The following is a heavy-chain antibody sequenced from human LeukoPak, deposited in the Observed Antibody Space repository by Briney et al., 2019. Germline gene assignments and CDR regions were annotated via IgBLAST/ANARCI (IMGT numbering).Heavy chain of an antibody. V-gene: IGHV1-18*01. J-gene: IGHJ4*02. D-gene: IGHD4-11*01. CDR3: ARDEVFRATVTTPLGY. CDR1: GYTFTSYG. Sequence: ASVKVSCKASGYTFTSYGISRVRQAPGQGLEWMGWISAYNGNTNYAQKLQGRVTMTTDTSTSTAYMELRSLRSDDTAVYYCARDEVFRATVTTPLGYWGQGTLVTVSS. CDR2: ISAYNGNT.